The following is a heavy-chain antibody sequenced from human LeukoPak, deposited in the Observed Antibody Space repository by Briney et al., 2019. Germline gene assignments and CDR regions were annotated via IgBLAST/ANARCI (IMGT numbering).Heavy chain of an antibody. V-gene: IGHV3-30*18. D-gene: IGHD3-22*01. CDR3: AKDAGSGYSN. CDR1: GFTFSSYG. Sequence: PGGSLRLSCAASGFTFSSYGMHWVRQAPGKGLEWVAVISYDGSNKYYADSVKGRFTISRDNSKNTLYLQMRAEDTAVYYCAKDAGSGYSNWGQGTLVTVFS. J-gene: IGHJ4*02. CDR2: ISYDGSNK.